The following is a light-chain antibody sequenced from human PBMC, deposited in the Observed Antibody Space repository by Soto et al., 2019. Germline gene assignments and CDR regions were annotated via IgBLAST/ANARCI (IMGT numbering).Light chain of an antibody. J-gene: IGLJ2*01. CDR1: SSDVGAYNY. CDR3: TSYAGSGI. V-gene: IGLV2-8*01. Sequence: QSVLTQPPSASGSPGQSVTISCTGTSSDVGAYNYVSWYQQHPGKAPKLMIYEVNKRPSGVPNRFSGSKSGNTASLTVSGLQAEDEAHYYCTSYAGSGIFGGGTKLTVL. CDR2: EVN.